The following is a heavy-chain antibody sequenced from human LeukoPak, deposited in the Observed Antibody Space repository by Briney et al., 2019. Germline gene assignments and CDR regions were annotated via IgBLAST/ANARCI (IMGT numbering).Heavy chain of an antibody. CDR1: GFTFNTYS. CDR3: ARDVRVAAAGTASYYYYYGMDV. J-gene: IGHJ6*02. Sequence: GGSLRLSCAASGFTFNTYSMNWVRQAPGKGLEWVSSISTTGSDIYYADSVKGRFTISRDNSKNTLYLQMNSLRAEDTAVYYCARDVRVAAAGTASYYYYYGMDVWGQGTTVTVSS. V-gene: IGHV3-21*01. CDR2: ISTTGSDI. D-gene: IGHD6-13*01.